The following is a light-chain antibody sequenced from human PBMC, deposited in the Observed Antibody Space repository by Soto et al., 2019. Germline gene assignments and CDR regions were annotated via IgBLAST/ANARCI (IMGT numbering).Light chain of an antibody. CDR3: SSYVGINNSNFV. Sequence: QSALTQPPSASGSPGQSVTISCTGTSSDVGGYNYVSWYQHHPGKAPKLFISEVNKRPSGVPDRFSGSKSGNTASLTVSGLQLEDEADYYCSSYVGINNSNFVFGTGTKLTVL. CDR1: SSDVGGYNY. V-gene: IGLV2-8*01. J-gene: IGLJ1*01. CDR2: EVN.